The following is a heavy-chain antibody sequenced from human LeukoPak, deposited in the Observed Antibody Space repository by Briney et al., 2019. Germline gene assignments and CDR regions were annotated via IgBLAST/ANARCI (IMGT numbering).Heavy chain of an antibody. Sequence: SETLSLTCAVYGGSFSGYYWSWIRQPPGKGLEWIGEINHGGSTNYNPSLKTRVTISVDTSKNQFSLKLSSVTAADTAVYYCARSHHYDFWSGYYTGGYYYYGMDVWGQGTTVTVSS. J-gene: IGHJ6*02. CDR2: INHGGST. CDR3: ARSHHYDFWSGYYTGGYYYYGMDV. CDR1: GGSFSGYY. V-gene: IGHV4-34*01. D-gene: IGHD3-3*01.